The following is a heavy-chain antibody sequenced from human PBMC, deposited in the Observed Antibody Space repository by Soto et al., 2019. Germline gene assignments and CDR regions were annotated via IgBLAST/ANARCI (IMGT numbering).Heavy chain of an antibody. CDR1: GFAFSDYY. Sequence: RLSCATSGFAFSDYYMGWIRQVPGKGLEWVSYINNSSHHADYADSVKGRFAISRDNAKSSLYLEMRSLSVDDTAVYYCVRGGTRYYFDRSGHDSCGQGVLVTVSS. V-gene: IGHV3-11*06. CDR3: VRGGTRYYFDRSGHDS. D-gene: IGHD3-22*01. J-gene: IGHJ5*02. CDR2: INNSSHHA.